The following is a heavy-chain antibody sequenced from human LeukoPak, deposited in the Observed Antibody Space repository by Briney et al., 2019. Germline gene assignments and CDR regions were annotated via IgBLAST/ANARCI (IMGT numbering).Heavy chain of an antibody. V-gene: IGHV4-61*01. CDR1: GGSIKSCSYY. Sequence: SETLSLTCSVSGGSIKSCSYYGRWIRQPPGKGLEWIGYIYYSGSTNYNSSLKSRVTVARDTSKNQFSLKLSSVTAADTAVYYCARHRGDILTGYLDAIDICRQGTMVTVSS. CDR2: IYYSGST. CDR3: ARHRGDILTGYLDAIDI. J-gene: IGHJ3*02. D-gene: IGHD3-9*01.